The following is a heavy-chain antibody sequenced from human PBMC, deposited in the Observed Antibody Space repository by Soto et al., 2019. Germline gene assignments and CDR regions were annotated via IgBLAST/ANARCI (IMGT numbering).Heavy chain of an antibody. J-gene: IGHJ4*02. V-gene: IGHV1-24*01. D-gene: IGHD3-3*01. CDR2: FDPEDGET. CDR1: GYTLTELS. CDR3: ATVKLRFLEWLLNFDY. Sequence: ASVKVSCTVSGYTLTELSMHWVRQAPGKGLEWMGGFDPEDGETIYAQKFQGRVTMTEDTSTDTAYMELSSLRSEDTAVYYCATVKLRFLEWLLNFDYWGQGTLVTVSS.